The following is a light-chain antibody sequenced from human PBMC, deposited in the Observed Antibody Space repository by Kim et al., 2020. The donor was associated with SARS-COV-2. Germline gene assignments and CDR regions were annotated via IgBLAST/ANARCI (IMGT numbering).Light chain of an antibody. Sequence: DIQMTHSPSSLSASVGDRVTITCQASQDISNYLNWYQQKPGKAPKLLIYDASNLETGVPSRFSGSGSGTDFTFTISSLQPEDIATYYCQQYDNPYTFGQGTKLEI. CDR1: QDISNY. CDR2: DAS. CDR3: QQYDNPYT. J-gene: IGKJ2*01. V-gene: IGKV1-33*01.